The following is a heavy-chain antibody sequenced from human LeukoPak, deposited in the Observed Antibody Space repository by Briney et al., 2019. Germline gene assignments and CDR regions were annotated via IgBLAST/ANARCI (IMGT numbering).Heavy chain of an antibody. Sequence: ASVKVSCKASGYTITNNYMHWVRQAPGQGLEWMGVINPSGTGTSYAQKFQGRVTMTRDTSISTAYMELSRLRSDDTAVYYCARGSMKQLEMNYWGQGTLVTVSS. D-gene: IGHD6-6*01. V-gene: IGHV1-2*02. CDR3: ARGSMKQLEMNY. J-gene: IGHJ4*02. CDR2: INPSGTGT. CDR1: GYTITNNY.